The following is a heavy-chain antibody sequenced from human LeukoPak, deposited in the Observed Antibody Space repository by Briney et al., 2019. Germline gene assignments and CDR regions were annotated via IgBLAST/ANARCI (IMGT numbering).Heavy chain of an antibody. CDR3: ASWPGAWYGEDF. V-gene: IGHV1-18*01. J-gene: IGHJ4*02. CDR1: GYTFTSHG. CDR2: ISTYNGNT. Sequence: ASVKVSCKASGYTFTSHGITWVRQAPGQGLEWMGWISTYNGNTNYIQKLQGRVIVTTDTSTSTAYMELRSLRSDDTAVYYCASWPGAWYGEDFWGQGTLVTVSS. D-gene: IGHD3-10*01.